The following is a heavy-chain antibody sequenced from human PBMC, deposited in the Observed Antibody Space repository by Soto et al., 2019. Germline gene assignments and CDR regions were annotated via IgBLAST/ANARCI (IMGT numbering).Heavy chain of an antibody. CDR3: ARGPLLDY. J-gene: IGHJ4*02. CDR2: IYYSGST. CDR1: GGSISSYY. V-gene: IGHV4-59*01. Sequence: QVQLQESGPGLVKPSETLSLTCTVSGGSISSYYWSWIRQPPGKGLEWIGHIYYSGSTNYNPPLKSRGTISVDKYQNQFSLKLSAVTAADTAVYYCARGPLLDYWGQGTLVTVSS. D-gene: IGHD1-26*01.